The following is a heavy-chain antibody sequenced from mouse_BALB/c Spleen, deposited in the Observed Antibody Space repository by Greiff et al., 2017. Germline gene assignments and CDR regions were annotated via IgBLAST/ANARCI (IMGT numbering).Heavy chain of an antibody. Sequence: VHVKQSGAELVKPGASVKLSCTASGFNIKDTYMHWVKQRPEQGLEWIGRIDPANGNIKYDPKFQGKATITADTSANTAYLQLSNLTSEDTADYYCAKWDMVYAMDYWGQGTSVTVSS. V-gene: IGHV14-3*02. J-gene: IGHJ4*01. D-gene: IGHD3-3*01. CDR1: GFNIKDTY. CDR2: IDPANGNI. CDR3: AKWDMVYAMDY.